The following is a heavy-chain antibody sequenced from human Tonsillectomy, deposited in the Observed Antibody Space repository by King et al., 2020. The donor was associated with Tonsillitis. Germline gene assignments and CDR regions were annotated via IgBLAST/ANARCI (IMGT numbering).Heavy chain of an antibody. CDR2: IKNKIDGGTT. CDR1: GFTFSNAW. CDR3: TTDRNFDWPQPEGYFQL. V-gene: IGHV3-15*01. J-gene: IGHJ1*01. D-gene: IGHD3-9*01. Sequence: DVQLVESGGGLVKPGGSLRLSCAASGFTFSNAWMSWVRQAPGKGLEWVGHIKNKIDGGTTDYAAPVKGRFTISRDDSKNTLCLQMNSLKTEDTAVYYCTTDRNFDWPQPEGYFQLWGQGTLVTVSS.